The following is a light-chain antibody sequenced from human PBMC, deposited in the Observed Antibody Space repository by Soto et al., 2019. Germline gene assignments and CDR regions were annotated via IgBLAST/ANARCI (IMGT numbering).Light chain of an antibody. CDR2: EVS. Sequence: QSALTQPPSASGSPGQSVTISCTGTSSDIGAYNYVSWYQQYPGKVPKLMIYEVSRRPFGVPDRFSGSKSGNTASLTVSGLQAEDEADYYCSSYAGSNNLVFGGGTQLTVL. J-gene: IGLJ3*02. CDR1: SSDIGAYNY. V-gene: IGLV2-8*01. CDR3: SSYAGSNNLV.